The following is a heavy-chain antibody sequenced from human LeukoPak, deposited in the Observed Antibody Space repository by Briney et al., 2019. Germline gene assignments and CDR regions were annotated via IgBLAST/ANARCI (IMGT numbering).Heavy chain of an antibody. J-gene: IGHJ5*02. V-gene: IGHV4-39*07. Sequence: PSETLSLTCTVSGGSISSSSYYWGWIRQPPGKGLEWTGSIYYSGSTYYNPSLKSRVTISVDTSKNQFSLKLSSVTAADTAIYYCARGGYYGSGNDFRFDPWGQGTLVTVSS. CDR1: GGSISSSSYY. CDR3: ARGGYYGSGNDFRFDP. CDR2: IYYSGST. D-gene: IGHD3-10*01.